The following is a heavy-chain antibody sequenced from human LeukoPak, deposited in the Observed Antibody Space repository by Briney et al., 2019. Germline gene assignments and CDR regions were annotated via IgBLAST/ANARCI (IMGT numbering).Heavy chain of an antibody. CDR3: ARVKNDYDSSGCLYYFDY. CDR2: MNPNSGGT. CDR1: GYTFTGYY. V-gene: IGHV1-2*02. Sequence: GASVKISCKASGYTFTGYYIHWVRQAPGQGLESMGWMNPNSGGTNHAQKFQGRVTMTRDTSISTAYMELSRLRSEETAVYYCARVKNDYDSSGCLYYFDYWGQRTLVTVSS. D-gene: IGHD3-22*01. J-gene: IGHJ4*02.